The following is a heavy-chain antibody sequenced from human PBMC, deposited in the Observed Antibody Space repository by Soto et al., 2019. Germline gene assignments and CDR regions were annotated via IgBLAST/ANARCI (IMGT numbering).Heavy chain of an antibody. CDR2: ISYDGSNK. CDR3: AKDIDMVRGVDARGYDMDF. J-gene: IGHJ6*02. CDR1: GFTFSSYG. D-gene: IGHD3-10*01. Sequence: QVQLVESGGGVVQPGRSLRLSCAASGFTFSSYGMHWVRQAPGKGLEWVAVISYDGSNKYYADSVKGRFTISRDNSKNTLYLQMTRLRADDKAVYYCAKDIDMVRGVDARGYDMDFWGQGTTVTVSS. V-gene: IGHV3-30*18.